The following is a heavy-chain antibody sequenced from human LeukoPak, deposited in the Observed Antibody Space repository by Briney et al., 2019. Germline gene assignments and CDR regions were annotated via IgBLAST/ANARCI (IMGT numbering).Heavy chain of an antibody. J-gene: IGHJ4*02. CDR1: GITLSNYG. CDR2: ISDSGGRT. V-gene: IGHV3-23*01. D-gene: IGHD3-22*01. Sequence: GGSLRLSCAVSGITLSNYGMSWVRQAPGKGLEWVAGISDSGGRTNYADSVKGRFTISRDNPKNTLILQMNSLRPEDTAVYFCAKRGVVIRVILVGFHKEAYYFDSWGQGALVTVSS. CDR3: AKRGVVIRVILVGFHKEAYYFDS.